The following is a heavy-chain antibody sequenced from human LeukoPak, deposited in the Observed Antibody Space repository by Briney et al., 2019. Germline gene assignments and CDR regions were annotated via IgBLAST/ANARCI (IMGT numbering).Heavy chain of an antibody. V-gene: IGHV4-30-2*01. CDR1: GGSISSGGYS. D-gene: IGHD3-3*01. CDR2: IYHSGST. Sequence: SETLSLTCAVSGGSISSGGYSWSWIRQPPGKGLEWIGYIYHSGSTYYNPSLKSRVTISVDTSKNQFSLKLSSVTAADTAVYYCARGNYDFWSGYYYYGMDVWGQGTTVTVSS. J-gene: IGHJ6*02. CDR3: ARGNYDFWSGYYYYGMDV.